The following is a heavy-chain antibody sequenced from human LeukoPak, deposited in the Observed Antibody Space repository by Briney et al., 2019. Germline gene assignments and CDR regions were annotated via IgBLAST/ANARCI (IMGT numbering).Heavy chain of an antibody. CDR3: ARLADNWNDLGHYYLDY. Sequence: ASVKVSCKASGYTFTGYYMHWVRQAPGQGLEWMGWINPNSGGTNYAQKFQGRVTMTRDTSISTAYMELSRLRSDDTAVYYCARLADNWNDLGHYYLDYWGQGTLVTVSS. J-gene: IGHJ4*02. CDR1: GYTFTGYY. D-gene: IGHD1-20*01. V-gene: IGHV1-2*02. CDR2: INPNSGGT.